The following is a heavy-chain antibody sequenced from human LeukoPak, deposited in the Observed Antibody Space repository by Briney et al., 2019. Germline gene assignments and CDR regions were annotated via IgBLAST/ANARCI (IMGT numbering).Heavy chain of an antibody. Sequence: GGSLRLSCAASEFTISGYWMSWVRQAPGKGLEWVANIKQDGSEKFYVDSVKGRFTISRDNAKNSLSLQMRSLRDDDTGVYYCAREPDRGSYYNFDYWGQGALVTVSS. J-gene: IGHJ4*02. V-gene: IGHV3-7*01. CDR2: IKQDGSEK. CDR3: AREPDRGSYYNFDY. D-gene: IGHD1-26*01. CDR1: EFTISGYW.